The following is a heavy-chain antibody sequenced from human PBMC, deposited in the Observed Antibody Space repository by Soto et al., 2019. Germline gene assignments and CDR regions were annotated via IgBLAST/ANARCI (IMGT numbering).Heavy chain of an antibody. J-gene: IGHJ6*02. V-gene: IGHV1-69*13. CDR3: ARASGLHTAMVIPSRYYGMDV. D-gene: IGHD5-18*01. CDR2: IIPIFGTA. Sequence: SVKVSCKASGGTFRSYSISWVRQAPGKGLEWMGGIIPIFGTANYAQKFQARATITADESTSTAYMELSSLRSEDTAVYYCARASGLHTAMVIPSRYYGMDVWGQGTTVTVSS. CDR1: GGTFRSYS.